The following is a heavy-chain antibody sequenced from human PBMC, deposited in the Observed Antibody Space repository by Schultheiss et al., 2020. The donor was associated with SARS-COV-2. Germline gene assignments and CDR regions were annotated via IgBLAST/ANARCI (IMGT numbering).Heavy chain of an antibody. V-gene: IGHV3-7*01. CDR2: IKQDGSEK. J-gene: IGHJ5*02. D-gene: IGHD1-26*01. Sequence: GGSLRLSCAASGFTFSSYWMSWVRQAPGKGLEWVANIKQDGSEKYYVDSVKGRFTISRDTSKNTLYLQINSLRAEDTAVYYCARVQYSGSYNWFDPWGQGTLVTVSS. CDR1: GFTFSSYW. CDR3: ARVQYSGSYNWFDP.